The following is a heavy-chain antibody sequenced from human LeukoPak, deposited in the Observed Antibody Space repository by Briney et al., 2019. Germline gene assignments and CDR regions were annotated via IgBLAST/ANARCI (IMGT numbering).Heavy chain of an antibody. CDR1: GFTFSSYA. D-gene: IGHD3-10*01. CDR2: ISYDGSNK. V-gene: IGHV3-30*04. CDR3: ARDREDLGPIFDY. Sequence: GRSLRLSCAASGFTFSSYAMHWVRQAPGKGLEWVAVISYDGSNKYHADSVKGRFTISRDNSKNTLYLQMNSLRAEDTSVYYCARDREDLGPIFDYWGQGTLVTVSS. J-gene: IGHJ4*02.